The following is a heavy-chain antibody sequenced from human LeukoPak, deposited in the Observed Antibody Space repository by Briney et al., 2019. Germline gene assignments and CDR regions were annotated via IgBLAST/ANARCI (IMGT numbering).Heavy chain of an antibody. CDR1: GFTFSSYG. Sequence: GGSLRLSCAASGFTFSSYGMHWVRQAPGKGLEWVAFIRYDGSNKYYADSVKGRFTISRDNAKNSLYLQMNSLRAEDTAVYYCARVRHSYGPNYFDYWGQGTLVTVSS. J-gene: IGHJ4*02. V-gene: IGHV3-30*02. CDR2: IRYDGSNK. CDR3: ARVRHSYGPNYFDY. D-gene: IGHD5-18*01.